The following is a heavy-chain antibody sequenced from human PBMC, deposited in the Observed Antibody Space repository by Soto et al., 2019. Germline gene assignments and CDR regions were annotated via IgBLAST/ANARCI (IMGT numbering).Heavy chain of an antibody. D-gene: IGHD3-22*01. CDR2: ISGSGGST. CDR3: ATGLYYYDSSGYSTYY. V-gene: IGHV3-23*01. Sequence: GGSLRLSCAASGFTFNNYAMSWVRQAPGKGLEWVSAISGSGGSTYYADSVKGRFTISRDNSKNTLYLQMNSLRAEDTAVYYCATGLYYYDSSGYSTYYWGQGTLVTVSS. CDR1: GFTFNNYA. J-gene: IGHJ4*02.